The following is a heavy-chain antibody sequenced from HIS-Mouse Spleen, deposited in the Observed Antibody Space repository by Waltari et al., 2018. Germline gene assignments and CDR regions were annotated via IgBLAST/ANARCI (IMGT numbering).Heavy chain of an antibody. CDR1: GFTFSSYS. Sequence: EVQLVESGGGLVQPGGSLRLSCAASGFTFSSYSMNWVRQAPGKGLEWVSYISSSISTIYYADSVKGRFTISGDNAKNSLYLQMNSLRAEATAVYYCAGAGVSIAARKAFDIWGQGTMVTVSS. CDR3: AGAGVSIAARKAFDI. J-gene: IGHJ3*02. CDR2: ISSSISTI. D-gene: IGHD6-6*01. V-gene: IGHV3-48*01.